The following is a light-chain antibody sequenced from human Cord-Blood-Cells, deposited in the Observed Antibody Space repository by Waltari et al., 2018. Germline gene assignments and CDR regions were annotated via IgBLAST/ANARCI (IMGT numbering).Light chain of an antibody. CDR2: WAS. Sequence: DIVMTQSPDSLAVSLGERATINCKSSQSVLYSSNNKNYLAWYQQKPGQPPKLLIYWASTRESGGPDRFSGGGSGTDFTLTISSLQAEYVAVYYCQQYYSTPITFGQGTRLEIK. CDR1: QSVLYSSNNKNY. J-gene: IGKJ5*01. CDR3: QQYYSTPIT. V-gene: IGKV4-1*01.